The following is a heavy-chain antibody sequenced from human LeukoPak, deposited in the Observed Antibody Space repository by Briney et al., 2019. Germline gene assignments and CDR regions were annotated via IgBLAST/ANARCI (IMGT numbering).Heavy chain of an antibody. CDR3: ARFCSGGSCYSGLDY. CDR1: GGSISSGDYY. V-gene: IGHV4-30-4*08. J-gene: IGHJ4*02. Sequence: PSQTLSLTCTVSGGSISSGDYYWSWIRQPPGKGLEWIGYIYYSGSTYYNPSLKSRVTISVDTSKNQFSLKLSSVTAADTAVYYCARFCSGGSCYSGLDYWGQGTLVTVSS. D-gene: IGHD2-15*01. CDR2: IYYSGST.